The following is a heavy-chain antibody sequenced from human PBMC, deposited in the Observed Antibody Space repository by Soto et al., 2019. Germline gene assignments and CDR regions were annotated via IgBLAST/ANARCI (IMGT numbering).Heavy chain of an antibody. CDR1: GFTFSYTW. CDR3: NPVYGGQAWDGY. D-gene: IGHD3-10*01. J-gene: IGHJ4*02. V-gene: IGHV3-15*07. Sequence: EVQLVESGGDLVKPGGSLRLSCAASGFTFSYTWMNWVRQAPGKGLEWVGVIKNKNAGWTTAYAAPVRGRYAVSRDDSKHMVYLQMDSLKPEGPAVYYCNPVYGGQAWDGYWGQGSLVTVSS. CDR2: IKNKNAGWTT.